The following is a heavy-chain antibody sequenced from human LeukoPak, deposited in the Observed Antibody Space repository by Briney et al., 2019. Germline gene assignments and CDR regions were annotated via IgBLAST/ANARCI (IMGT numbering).Heavy chain of an antibody. V-gene: IGHV3-23*01. CDR1: GFTFSSYA. D-gene: IGHD4-17*01. Sequence: GGSLRLSCAASGFTFSSYAMSWVRQAPGKGLEWVSAISGSGGSTYYADSVKGRFTISRDNSKNTLYLQMNSLRAEDTAVYYCAKSGPPDEMTTVTVPFDYWGQGTLVTVSS. J-gene: IGHJ4*02. CDR2: ISGSGGST. CDR3: AKSGPPDEMTTVTVPFDY.